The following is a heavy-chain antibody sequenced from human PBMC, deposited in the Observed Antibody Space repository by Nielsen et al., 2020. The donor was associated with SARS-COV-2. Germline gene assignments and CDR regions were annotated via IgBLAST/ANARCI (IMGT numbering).Heavy chain of an antibody. Sequence: SETLSLTCTVSGGSINSSSYYWGWIRQPPGKGLEWIGSIYYNGRTYYNSSLKSRVTILVDTSKKQFSLKLTSVTAADTAMYYCARHITETTGYYYYMDVWGKGTTATVSS. CDR1: GGSINSSSYY. D-gene: IGHD1-14*01. CDR3: ARHITETTGYYYYMDV. V-gene: IGHV4-39*01. J-gene: IGHJ6*03. CDR2: IYYNGRT.